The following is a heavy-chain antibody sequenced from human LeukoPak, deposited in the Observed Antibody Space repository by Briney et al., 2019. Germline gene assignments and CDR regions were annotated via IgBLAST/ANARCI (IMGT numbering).Heavy chain of an antibody. D-gene: IGHD6-13*01. CDR3: ARGEKYSSSWYNGFDI. V-gene: IGHV3-21*01. CDR2: ISSSSSYI. Sequence: GGSLRLSCAASGFTFSSYSMNWVRQAPGKGLEWVSSISSSSSYIYYADSVKGRFTISRDNAKNSLYLQMNSLRAEDTAVYYCARGEKYSSSWYNGFDIWGQGTMVTVSS. CDR1: GFTFSSYS. J-gene: IGHJ3*02.